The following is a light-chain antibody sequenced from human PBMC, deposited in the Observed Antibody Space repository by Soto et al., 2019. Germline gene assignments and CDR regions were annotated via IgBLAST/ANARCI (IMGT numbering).Light chain of an antibody. CDR2: GAS. J-gene: IGKJ1*01. CDR1: QIVSTN. Sequence: ILRTQSPATLSVSPWHRATLSGRASQIVSTNLAWYKQKPGQSPRLLIYGASTRATGIPARFSGSGSGTEFTLTISGLQSDDVAVYYCQQHRNCHPLTFGQGTRVDIK. CDR3: QQHRNCHPLT. V-gene: IGKV3D-15*01.